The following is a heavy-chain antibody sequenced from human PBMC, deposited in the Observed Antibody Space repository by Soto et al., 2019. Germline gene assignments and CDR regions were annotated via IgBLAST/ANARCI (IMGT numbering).Heavy chain of an antibody. CDR3: ARDKDWAFDY. CDR2: IFVTSTPI. V-gene: IGHV3-48*04. CDR1: GFTFSSYS. D-gene: IGHD3-9*01. J-gene: IGHJ4*02. Sequence: GGSLRLSCAASGFTFSSYSMVWVRQAPGKGLEWISYIFVTSTPIYYADSVKGRFTVSRDNAKNSLFLVMNSLRAEDTAVYYCARDKDWAFDYWGQGTLVTLSS.